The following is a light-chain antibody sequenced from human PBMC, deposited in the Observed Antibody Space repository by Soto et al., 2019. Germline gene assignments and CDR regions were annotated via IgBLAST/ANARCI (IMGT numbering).Light chain of an antibody. J-gene: IGKJ1*01. CDR2: KAS. V-gene: IGKV1-5*03. CDR3: QQHNSYSPT. Sequence: DIQMTQYTSTLSASVGDRVTITCRASQSISVWLAWYQQKAGKAPNLLIYKASRLESGVPSRFSGSGSETEFTLTISGLQPGDSATYYCQQHNSYSPTFGQGTKVDIK. CDR1: QSISVW.